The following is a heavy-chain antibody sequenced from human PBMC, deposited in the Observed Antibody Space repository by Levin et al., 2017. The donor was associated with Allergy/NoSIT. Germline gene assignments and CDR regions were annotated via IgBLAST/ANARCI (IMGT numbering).Heavy chain of an antibody. Sequence: SQTLSLTCTVSGASISDGAYYWGWIRQTPGKGLEWLGTIYGTGTTYYDPSLKSRITIYLDTSQNLFSLRLRSVTAADTAVYYCGFVRGVLISAFDHWGQGILVNVSS. CDR1: GASISDGAYY. V-gene: IGHV4-39*02. J-gene: IGHJ4*02. CDR2: IYGTGTT. D-gene: IGHD3-10*02. CDR3: GFVRGVLISAFDH.